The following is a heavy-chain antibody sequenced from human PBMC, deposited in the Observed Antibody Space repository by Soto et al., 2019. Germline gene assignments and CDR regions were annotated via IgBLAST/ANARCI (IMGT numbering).Heavy chain of an antibody. D-gene: IGHD5-12*01. CDR1: GYTFTSYD. Sequence: ASLTVSCKASGYTFTSYDIHWLRPAPGQRLEWMGWINAGNGDTKYSQRFQGRVTITRDTSASTAYMEVSSLRSEDTALYYCAREAGRFSGYDDAFDIWGQGTMVTV. CDR2: INAGNGDT. V-gene: IGHV1-3*01. CDR3: AREAGRFSGYDDAFDI. J-gene: IGHJ3*02.